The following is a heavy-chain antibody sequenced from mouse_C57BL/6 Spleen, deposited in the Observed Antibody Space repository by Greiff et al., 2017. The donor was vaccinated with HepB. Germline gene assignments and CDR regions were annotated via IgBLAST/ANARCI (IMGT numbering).Heavy chain of an antibody. J-gene: IGHJ3*01. V-gene: IGHV1-64*01. D-gene: IGHD1-1*01. CDR1: GYTFTSYW. CDR2: IHPNSGST. Sequence: QVQLQQPGAELVKPGASVKLSCKASGYTFTSYWMHWVKQRPGQGLEWIGMIHPNSGSTNYNEKFKSKATLTVDKSSSTAYMQLSSLTSEDSAVYYCARESDLYGTPFAYWGQGTLVTVSA. CDR3: ARESDLYGTPFAY.